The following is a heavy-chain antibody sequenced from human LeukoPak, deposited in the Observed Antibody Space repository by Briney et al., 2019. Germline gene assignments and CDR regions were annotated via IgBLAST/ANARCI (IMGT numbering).Heavy chain of an antibody. CDR1: GFSPVNNA. V-gene: IGHV3-23*01. Sequence: GGSLRLSCAASGFSPVNNAIDWVRQAPGKGLEWVSGISASGGTTFYADSVKGRFTISRDNSKNTLYLQMNGLRAEDTAVYYCAKLVTVTTVNFDYWGQGTLVTVSS. CDR2: ISASGGTT. D-gene: IGHD4-17*01. J-gene: IGHJ4*02. CDR3: AKLVTVTTVNFDY.